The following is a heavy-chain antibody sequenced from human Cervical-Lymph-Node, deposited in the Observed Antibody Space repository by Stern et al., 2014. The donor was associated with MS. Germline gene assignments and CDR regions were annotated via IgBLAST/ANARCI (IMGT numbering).Heavy chain of an antibody. Sequence: QHVQSWAELKIPGSSEKVSWKTSGGTFNNYAISWVPQAPGQGLEWMGGITPIFDATNYAQKLQGRITITADESTRTAYMELSSLRSDDTAMYYCARGDSEAPIYYFDYWGQGTLVTVSS. CDR1: GGTFNNYA. D-gene: IGHD2-21*01. V-gene: IGHV1-69*01. CDR3: ARGDSEAPIYYFDY. J-gene: IGHJ4*02. CDR2: ITPIFDAT.